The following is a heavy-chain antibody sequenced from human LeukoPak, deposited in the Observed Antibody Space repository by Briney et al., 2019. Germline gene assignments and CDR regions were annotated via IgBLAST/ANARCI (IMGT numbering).Heavy chain of an antibody. J-gene: IGHJ4*02. CDR3: ARRKYSSLLGAIDY. CDR1: GGSISSYY. D-gene: IGHD6-6*01. V-gene: IGHV4-34*01. CDR2: INHSGST. Sequence: SETLSLTCTVSGGSISSYYWSWIRQPPGKGLEWIGEINHSGSTNYNPSLKSRVTISVDTSKNQFSLKLSSVTAADTAVYYCARRKYSSLLGAIDYWGQGTLVTVSS.